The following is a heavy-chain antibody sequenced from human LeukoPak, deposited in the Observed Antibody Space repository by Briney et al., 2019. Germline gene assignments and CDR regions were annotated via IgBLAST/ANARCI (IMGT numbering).Heavy chain of an antibody. CDR3: ARDGSGWYFSPGYYFDY. Sequence: SETLSLTCTVSGGSVSNSYYWGWIRQPPGKGLEWIASIYSSGNTFYNPSLQSRVTISLDTSKNQFSLKLRSVTAADTAVYYCARDGSGWYFSPGYYFDYWGQGTLVTVSS. CDR1: GGSVSNSYY. J-gene: IGHJ4*02. D-gene: IGHD6-19*01. V-gene: IGHV4-39*07. CDR2: IYSSGNT.